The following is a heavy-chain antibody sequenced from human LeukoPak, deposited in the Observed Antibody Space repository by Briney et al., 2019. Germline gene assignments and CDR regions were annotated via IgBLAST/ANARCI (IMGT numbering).Heavy chain of an antibody. Sequence: GGSLRLSCAASGFTFSSYAMSWVRQAPGKGLEWVSGISGSGGSTYYADSVKGRFTISRDNSKNTLYLQMNSLRAEDTAVYYCARRLRGAFDIWGQGTMVTVSS. J-gene: IGHJ3*02. CDR2: ISGSGGST. CDR3: ARRLRGAFDI. D-gene: IGHD1-1*01. CDR1: GFTFSSYA. V-gene: IGHV3-23*01.